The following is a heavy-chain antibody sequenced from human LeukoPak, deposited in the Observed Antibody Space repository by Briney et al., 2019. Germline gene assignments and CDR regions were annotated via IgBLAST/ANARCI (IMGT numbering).Heavy chain of an antibody. CDR3: ASRYRRYFDY. CDR2: IKQDGSEK. D-gene: IGHD1-26*01. Sequence: GGSLRLSCAASGFTFSSYAMSWVRQAPGKGLEWVANIKQDGSEKYYVDSVKGRFTISRDNAKNSLYLQMNSLRAEDTAVYYCASRYRRYFDYWGQGTLVTVSS. J-gene: IGHJ4*02. CDR1: GFTFSSYA. V-gene: IGHV3-7*01.